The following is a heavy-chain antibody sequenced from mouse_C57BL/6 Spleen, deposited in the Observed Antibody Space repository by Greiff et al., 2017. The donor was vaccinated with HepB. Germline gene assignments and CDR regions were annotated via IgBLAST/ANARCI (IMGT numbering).Heavy chain of an antibody. CDR2: INYDGSST. CDR1: GFTFSDYY. J-gene: IGHJ1*03. V-gene: IGHV5-16*01. Sequence: EVKLVESEGGLVQPGSSMKLSCTASGFTFSDYYMAWVRQVPEKGLEWVANINYDGSSTYYLDSLKSRFIISRDNAKNILYLQMSSLKSEDTATYYGARANYYGNYDWYFDVWGTGTTVTVSS. D-gene: IGHD2-1*01. CDR3: ARANYYGNYDWYFDV.